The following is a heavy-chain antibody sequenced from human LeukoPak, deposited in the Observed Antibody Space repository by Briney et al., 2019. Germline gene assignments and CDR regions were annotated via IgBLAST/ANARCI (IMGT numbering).Heavy chain of an antibody. CDR3: ARFGYSYGPPLADY. CDR1: GFTFSSYS. D-gene: IGHD5-18*01. J-gene: IGHJ4*02. V-gene: IGHV3-48*01. CDR2: ISSSSTI. Sequence: GGSLRLSCAASGFTFSSYSMNWVRQAPGKGLEWVSYISSSSTIYYADSVKGRFTISRDNAKNSLYLQMNSLRAEDTAVYYCARFGYSYGPPLADYWGQGTLVTVSS.